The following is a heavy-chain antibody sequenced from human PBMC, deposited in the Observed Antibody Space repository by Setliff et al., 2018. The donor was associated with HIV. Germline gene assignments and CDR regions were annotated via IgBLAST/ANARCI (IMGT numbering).Heavy chain of an antibody. CDR1: GAFTTSSLYS. CDR2: IYYSGST. V-gene: IGHV4-39*07. CDR3: ASTGYSSGWSFDY. Sequence: PSETLSLTCSVSGAFTTSSLYSWGWIRQPPGKGLEWIGSIYYSGSTYYNPSLKSRVTISVDTSKNQFSLKLSSVTAADTAVYYCASTGYSSGWSFDYWGQGTLVTVSS. D-gene: IGHD6-19*01. J-gene: IGHJ4*02.